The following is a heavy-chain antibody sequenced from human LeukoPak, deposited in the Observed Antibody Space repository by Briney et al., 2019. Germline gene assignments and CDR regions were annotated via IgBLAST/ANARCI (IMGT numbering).Heavy chain of an antibody. Sequence: PSETLSLTCTVSGGSISSYYWSWIRQPPGKGLEWIGYIYYSGSTNYNPSLRSRVTISVDTSKNQFSLKLSSVTAADTAVYYCARQDSSGYYFYFDYWGQGTLVTVSS. J-gene: IGHJ4*02. CDR2: IYYSGST. CDR1: GGSISSYY. D-gene: IGHD3-22*01. V-gene: IGHV4-59*01. CDR3: ARQDSSGYYFYFDY.